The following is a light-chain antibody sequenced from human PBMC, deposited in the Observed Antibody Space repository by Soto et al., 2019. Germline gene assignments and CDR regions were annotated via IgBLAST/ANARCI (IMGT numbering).Light chain of an antibody. CDR3: QSYDSSLSGFYV. J-gene: IGLJ1*01. CDR1: SSNIGAGYD. CDR2: GNS. V-gene: IGLV1-40*01. Sequence: QSALTQPPSVPGAPGQRVTISCTGSSSNIGAGYDVHWYQQLPGTAPKLLIYGNSNRPSGGPDRCSGSKSGTSASLAITGLQAEDDADYYCQSYDSSLSGFYVFGTGTKVTVL.